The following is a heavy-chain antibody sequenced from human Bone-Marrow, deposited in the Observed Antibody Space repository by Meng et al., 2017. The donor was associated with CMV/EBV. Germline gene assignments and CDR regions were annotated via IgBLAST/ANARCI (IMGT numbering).Heavy chain of an antibody. D-gene: IGHD6-19*01. CDR1: GYTVTDYY. J-gene: IGHJ4*02. V-gene: IGHV1-2*02. CDR3: ARSSGWSRFDY. Sequence: QVQRVQSGEEVKKPGASVKVSCKASGYTVTDYYIHWVRQAPGQWLEWMGWINPNDDTNYAQNFQGRVTMTRDMSINTVYMELSRLTSDDTAVYYCARSSGWSRFDYWGLGTLVTVSS. CDR2: INPNDDT.